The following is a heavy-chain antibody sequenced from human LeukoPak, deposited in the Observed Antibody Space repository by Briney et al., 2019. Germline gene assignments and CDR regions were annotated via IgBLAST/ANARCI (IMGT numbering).Heavy chain of an antibody. D-gene: IGHD2-2*01. CDR1: GFVFTSYG. CDR2: ISANDGKT. CDR3: ARDLGYCSSTSCYWDSGGMDV. V-gene: IGHV1-18*01. J-gene: IGHJ6*02. Sequence: ASVKVSCKASGFVFTSYGFTWVRQAPGQGLEWMGWISANDGKTHYSERHQGRVTMTTDTVTSTAYMELSSLRSEDTAVYYCARDLGYCSSTSCYWDSGGMDVWGQGTTVTVSS.